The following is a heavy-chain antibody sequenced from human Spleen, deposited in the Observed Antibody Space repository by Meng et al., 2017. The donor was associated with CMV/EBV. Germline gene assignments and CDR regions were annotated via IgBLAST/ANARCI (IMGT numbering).Heavy chain of an antibody. CDR1: GGAFSTST. CDR2: ITPFFGTA. J-gene: IGHJ4*02. Sequence: SCKTSGGAFSTSTVSWVRQAPGQGLEWLGEITPFFGTANYAQKFQGRVTINTDESTFTAYMELSSLRSEDTAVYYCARGPEGRGGYRDWGQGTLVTVSS. D-gene: IGHD6-19*01. V-gene: IGHV1-69*05. CDR3: ARGPEGRGGYRD.